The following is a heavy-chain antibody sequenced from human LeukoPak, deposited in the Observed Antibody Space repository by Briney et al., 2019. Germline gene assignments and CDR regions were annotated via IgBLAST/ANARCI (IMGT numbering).Heavy chain of an antibody. Sequence: GAPVKVSCKASGYMFTGYYMHWVRQAPGQGLEWMGWINPNSGGTNYAQKFQGRVTMTRDTSISTAYMDLNRLRSDDTAVYYCARVVAVTGTPVYYMDVWGKGTTVTVSS. CDR3: ARVVAVTGTPVYYMDV. V-gene: IGHV1-2*02. CDR2: INPNSGGT. J-gene: IGHJ6*03. D-gene: IGHD6-19*01. CDR1: GYMFTGYY.